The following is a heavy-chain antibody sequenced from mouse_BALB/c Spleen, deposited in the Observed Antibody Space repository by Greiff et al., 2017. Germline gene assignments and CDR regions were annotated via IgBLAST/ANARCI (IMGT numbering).Heavy chain of an antibody. V-gene: IGHV5-4*02. J-gene: IGHJ2*01. D-gene: IGHD2-4*01. CDR3: ARDPGDYGSFDY. CDR2: ISDGGSYT. Sequence: EVKVVESGGGLVKPGGSLKLSCAASGFTFSDYYMYWVRQTPEKRLEWVATISDGGSYTYYPDSVKGRFTISRDNAKNNLYLQMSSLKSEDTAMYYCARDPGDYGSFDYWGQGTTLTVSS. CDR1: GFTFSDYY.